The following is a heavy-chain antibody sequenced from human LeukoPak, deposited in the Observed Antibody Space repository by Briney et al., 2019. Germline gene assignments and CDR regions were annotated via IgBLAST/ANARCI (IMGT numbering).Heavy chain of an antibody. V-gene: IGHV3-23*01. CDR3: AKDGEGGYQRNYYYDYMDV. D-gene: IGHD4-17*01. CDR1: GFTFNNYA. Sequence: PGGSLRLSCAASGFTFNNYAMSWVRQAPGKGLEWVAGISASGGHSYYPDSVKGRFTISRDNSKNTLYLQMNSLRAEDTAVYYCAKDGEGGYQRNYYYDYMDVWGKGTTVTVSS. CDR2: ISASGGHS. J-gene: IGHJ6*03.